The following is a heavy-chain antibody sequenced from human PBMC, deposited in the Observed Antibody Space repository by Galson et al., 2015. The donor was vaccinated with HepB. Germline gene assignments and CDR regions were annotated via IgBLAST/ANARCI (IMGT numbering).Heavy chain of an antibody. J-gene: IGHJ4*02. D-gene: IGHD4-17*01. CDR2: ISSSSSYI. Sequence: SLRLSCAASGFTFSSYSMNWVRQAPGKGLEWVSSISSSSSYIYYADSVKGRFTISRDNAKNSLYLQMNSLRAEDTAVYYCATPRIDYGDPRGYFDYWGQGTLVTVSS. V-gene: IGHV3-21*01. CDR3: ATPRIDYGDPRGYFDY. CDR1: GFTFSSYS.